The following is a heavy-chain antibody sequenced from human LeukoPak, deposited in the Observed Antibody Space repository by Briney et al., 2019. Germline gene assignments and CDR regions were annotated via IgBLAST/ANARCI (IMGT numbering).Heavy chain of an antibody. V-gene: IGHV4-34*09. Sequence: SETLSLTCAVYGGSFSGYYWSWIRQPPGKGLEWIGYIYYSGSTYYNPSLKSRVTISVDTSKNQFSLKLSSVTAADTAVYYCASKYYYDSSGYLGYFDYWGQGTLVTVSS. D-gene: IGHD3-22*01. CDR1: GGSFSGYY. J-gene: IGHJ4*02. CDR3: ASKYYYDSSGYLGYFDY. CDR2: IYYSGST.